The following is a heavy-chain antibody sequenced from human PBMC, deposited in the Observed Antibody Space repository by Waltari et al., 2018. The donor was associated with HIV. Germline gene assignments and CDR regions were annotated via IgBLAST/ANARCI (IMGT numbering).Heavy chain of an antibody. Sequence: QVQLVQSGAEVEKPGASVRVSCKASGYTFTSSAITCVRQATGQGIEWMGWMNPNSGNTGYPKKFQGRVTMTRNTSISTAYMELSSLRSEDTAVYYCARGRVQVRGAMYYFDYWGQGTLVTVSS. CDR3: ARGRVQVRGAMYYFDY. V-gene: IGHV1-8*01. CDR2: MNPNSGNT. J-gene: IGHJ4*02. CDR1: GYTFTSSA. D-gene: IGHD3-10*01.